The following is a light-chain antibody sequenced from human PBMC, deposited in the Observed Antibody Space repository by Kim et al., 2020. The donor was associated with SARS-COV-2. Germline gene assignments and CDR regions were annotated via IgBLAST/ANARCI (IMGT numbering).Light chain of an antibody. CDR2: AAS. J-gene: IGKJ2*01. V-gene: IGKV3-15*01. Sequence: EIVMTQSPATLSVSPGERATLSCRASQTINSNLAWYQQKPGQAPWLLIYAASIRATAVPARFSGSGSGTEFTLTISSLQSEDFAVYYCHHYYNWPPHTFGQGTKLEI. CDR3: HHYYNWPPHT. CDR1: QTINSN.